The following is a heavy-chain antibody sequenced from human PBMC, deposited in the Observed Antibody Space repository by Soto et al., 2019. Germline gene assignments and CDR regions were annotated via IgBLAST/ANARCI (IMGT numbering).Heavy chain of an antibody. CDR2: IYYSGST. D-gene: IGHD2-2*01. Sequence: QVQLQESGPGLVKPSQTLSLTCTVSGGSISSGGYYWSWIRQHPGKGLEWIGYIYYSGSTYYNPYLKSRVTISVDTSKNQFSLKLSSVTAADTAVYYCARDGWYCRSTSCYSKDYYYYGMDVWGQGTTVTVSS. V-gene: IGHV4-31*03. CDR3: ARDGWYCRSTSCYSKDYYYYGMDV. CDR1: GGSISSGGYY. J-gene: IGHJ6*02.